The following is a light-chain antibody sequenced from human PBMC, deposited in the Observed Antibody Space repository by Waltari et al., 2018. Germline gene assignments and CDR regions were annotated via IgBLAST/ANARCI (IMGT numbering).Light chain of an antibody. J-gene: IGLJ2*01. V-gene: IGLV1-47*01. Sequence: QSVLAQPPSSSGTPGPRVTISCSGSSSNIGTNYVYWYQQFPGTAPKLLIYRNNQRPSGVPDRFSGSKSGTSVSLAISGLRSEDEADYYCAAWDDSLSGPVFGGGTKLTVL. CDR3: AAWDDSLSGPV. CDR1: SSNIGTNY. CDR2: RNN.